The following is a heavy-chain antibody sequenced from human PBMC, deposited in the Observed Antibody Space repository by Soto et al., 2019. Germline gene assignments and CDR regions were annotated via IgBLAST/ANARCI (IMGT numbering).Heavy chain of an antibody. CDR3: ARGDDSSGYYSYFDY. CDR1: GGSISSSSYY. CDR2: IYYSGST. V-gene: IGHV4-39*01. Sequence: PSETLSLTCTVAGGSISSSSYYWGWIRQPPGKGLEWIGSIYYSGSTYYTPSLKSRVTISVDTSRNQFSLKLSSVTAADTHVYYCARGDDSSGYYSYFDYWGQGTLVTASS. J-gene: IGHJ4*02. D-gene: IGHD3-22*01.